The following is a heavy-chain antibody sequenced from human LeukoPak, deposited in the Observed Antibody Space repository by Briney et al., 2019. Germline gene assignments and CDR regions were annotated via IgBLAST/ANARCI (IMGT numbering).Heavy chain of an antibody. D-gene: IGHD2-8*02. CDR3: ARSAGHCSGGVCFTDYYMDV. Sequence: ASVKVSCKASRYTFTEHYIYWLRQAPGQGLEWVGRINCNSGDATSAQKFQGRVTMTRDTSVSTAYMDLSSVTADDTAVYFCARSAGHCSGGVCFTDYYMDVWGRGTMVTVSS. V-gene: IGHV1-2*02. CDR2: INCNSGDA. CDR1: RYTFTEHY. J-gene: IGHJ6*03.